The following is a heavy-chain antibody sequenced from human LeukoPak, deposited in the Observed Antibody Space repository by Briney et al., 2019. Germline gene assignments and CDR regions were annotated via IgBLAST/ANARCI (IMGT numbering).Heavy chain of an antibody. CDR2: IIPIFGTA. V-gene: IGHV1-69*13. Sequence: PWASVKVSCKASGGTFSSYAISWVRQAPGQGLEWMGGIIPIFGTANYAQKFQGRVTITADESTSTAYMERSSLRSEDTAVYYCARGGRGVVVVAARNNWFDPWGQGTLVTVSS. CDR1: GGTFSSYA. J-gene: IGHJ5*02. D-gene: IGHD2-15*01. CDR3: ARGGRGVVVVAARNNWFDP.